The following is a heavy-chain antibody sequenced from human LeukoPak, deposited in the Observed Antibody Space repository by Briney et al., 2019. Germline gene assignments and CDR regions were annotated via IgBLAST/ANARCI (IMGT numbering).Heavy chain of an antibody. V-gene: IGHV1-2*06. D-gene: IGHD3-22*01. J-gene: IGHJ4*02. CDR1: GYTFTSYY. CDR2: INPNSGGT. Sequence: GASVKVSCKAPGYTFTSYYMHWVRQAPGQGLEWIGRINPNSGGTNYAQKFQGRVTMTRDTSISTAYMELSRLRSDDTAVYYCARGPWYDSSGYLDFDYWGQGTLVTVSS. CDR3: ARGPWYDSSGYLDFDY.